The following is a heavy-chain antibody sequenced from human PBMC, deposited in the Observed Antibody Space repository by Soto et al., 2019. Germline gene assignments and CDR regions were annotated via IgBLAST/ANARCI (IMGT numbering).Heavy chain of an antibody. D-gene: IGHD3-9*01. CDR2: ISAYNGNT. V-gene: IGHV1-18*04. J-gene: IGHJ6*02. Sequence: QVQLVQSGAEVKKPGASVKVSCKASGNIFTSNGISWVRPAPGQGLEWMGWISAYNGNTNYAQKFQGRVSMTTDTSTSTAYMELRSLRTDDTAVYYCARVPHNWDWAPSGLDVWGQGTTVTVSS. CDR1: GNIFTSNG. CDR3: ARVPHNWDWAPSGLDV.